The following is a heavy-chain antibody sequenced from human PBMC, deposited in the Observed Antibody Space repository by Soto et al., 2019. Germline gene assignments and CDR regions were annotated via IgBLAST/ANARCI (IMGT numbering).Heavy chain of an antibody. CDR1: GGSISSYY. CDR2: IYYSGST. D-gene: IGHD3-22*01. Sequence: SGTLSLTCTVSGGSISSYYWSWIRQPPGKGLEWIGYIYYSGSTNYNPSLKSRVTISVDTSKNQFSLKLSSVTAADTAVYYCAINYYDSRGYYVDYWGQGAVVTVSS. V-gene: IGHV4-59*08. J-gene: IGHJ4*02. CDR3: AINYYDSRGYYVDY.